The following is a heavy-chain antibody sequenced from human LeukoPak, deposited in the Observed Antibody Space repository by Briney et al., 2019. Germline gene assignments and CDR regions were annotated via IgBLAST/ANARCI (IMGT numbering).Heavy chain of an antibody. D-gene: IGHD3-3*01. CDR2: IYYSGST. CDR1: GGSISSYY. V-gene: IGHV4-39*07. CDR3: ARVSSVSYYYEN. J-gene: IGHJ4*02. Sequence: SETLSLTCTVSGGSISSYYWSWIRQPPGKGLEWIGSIYYSGSTYYNPSLKSRVTISVGTSKNQFSLKLSSVTAADTAVYYCARVSSVSYYYENWGQGTLVTVSS.